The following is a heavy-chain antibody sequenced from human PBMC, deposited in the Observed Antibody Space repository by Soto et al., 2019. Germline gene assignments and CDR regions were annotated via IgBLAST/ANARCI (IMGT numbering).Heavy chain of an antibody. J-gene: IGHJ6*02. Sequence: ASVKVSCKASGYTFTGYYMHWVRQAPGQGLEWMGWINPNSGGTNYAQKFQGRVTMTRDTSISTAYMELSRLRSDDTAVYYCARDRGSVWYLTYSHNGMHVCGQGPTVTVSS. D-gene: IGHD6-19*01. CDR1: GYTFTGYY. CDR3: ARDRGSVWYLTYSHNGMHV. CDR2: INPNSGGT. V-gene: IGHV1-2*02.